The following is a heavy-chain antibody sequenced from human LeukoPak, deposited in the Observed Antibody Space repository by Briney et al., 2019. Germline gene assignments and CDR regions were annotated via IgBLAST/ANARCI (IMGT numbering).Heavy chain of an antibody. CDR3: AREGVVPAALDY. D-gene: IGHD2-2*01. V-gene: IGHV1-69*01. CDR1: GGTFSSYA. J-gene: IGHJ4*02. CDR2: IIPIFGTA. Sequence: ASVKVSCKASGGTFSSYAISWVRQAPGQGLEWMGGIIPIFGTANYAQKFQGRVTITADESTGTAYMELSSLRSEDTAVYYCAREGVVPAALDYWGQGTLVTVSS.